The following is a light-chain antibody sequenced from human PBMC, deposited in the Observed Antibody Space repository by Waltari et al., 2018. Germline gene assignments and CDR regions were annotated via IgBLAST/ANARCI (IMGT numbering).Light chain of an antibody. CDR3: QHYVNLPVT. Sequence: EILLTTSPGTLSLSPGERATLSCRASQSVSRALAWYQQKPGQAPRLLIYAASTRATGVPDRFSGSGSGTDFSLTISRLDPEDFAVYYCQHYVNLPVTFGQGTKVEI. CDR1: QSVSRA. V-gene: IGKV3-20*01. CDR2: AAS. J-gene: IGKJ1*01.